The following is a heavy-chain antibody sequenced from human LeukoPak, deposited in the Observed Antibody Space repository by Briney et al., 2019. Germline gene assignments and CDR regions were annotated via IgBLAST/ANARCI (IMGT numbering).Heavy chain of an antibody. V-gene: IGHV3-48*02. CDR1: GFTFNDYS. CDR2: ISSSSITI. J-gene: IGHJ4*02. Sequence: GGSLRLSCTASGFTFNDYSMNWVRQAPGKGLEWVSYISSSSITISYADSVRGRFTISRDNAKNSIYLQMNSLRDEDTAVYYCARRFDCWGQGTLVTVSS. CDR3: ARRFDC.